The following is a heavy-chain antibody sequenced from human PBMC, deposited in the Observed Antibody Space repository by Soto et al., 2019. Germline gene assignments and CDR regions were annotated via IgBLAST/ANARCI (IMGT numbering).Heavy chain of an antibody. V-gene: IGHV3-23*01. CDR3: AKCGYDSSGRLLRSFQH. J-gene: IGHJ1*01. CDR1: GFTFNIYA. CDR2: ISGSGGGT. Sequence: EVQLLESGGGLVQPGGSLRLSCAASGFTFNIYAMSWVRQAPGKGLEWVSAISGSGGGTYYADSVEGRFTISRDNSNNTLYLQMSSLRAEDTALYYCAKCGYDSSGRLLRSFQHWGQGTLVTVSS. D-gene: IGHD3-22*01.